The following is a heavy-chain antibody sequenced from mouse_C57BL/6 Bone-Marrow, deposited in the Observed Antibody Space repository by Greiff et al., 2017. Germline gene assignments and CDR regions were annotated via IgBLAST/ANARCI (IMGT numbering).Heavy chain of an antibody. CDR1: GFTFSDYG. V-gene: IGHV5-17*01. CDR3: ASSNYYGSSYGFAY. CDR2: ISSGSSTI. J-gene: IGHJ3*01. Sequence: EVQRVESGGGLVKPGGSLKLSCAASGFTFSDYGMHWVRQAPEKVLEWVAYISSGSSTIYYADTVKGRFTISRDNAKNTLFLQMTSLRSEDTAMYYCASSNYYGSSYGFAYWGQGTLVTVSA. D-gene: IGHD1-1*01.